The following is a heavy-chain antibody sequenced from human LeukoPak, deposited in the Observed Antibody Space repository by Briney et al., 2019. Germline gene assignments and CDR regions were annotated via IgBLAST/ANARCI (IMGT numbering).Heavy chain of an antibody. CDR1: GGSISSGGYY. D-gene: IGHD6-13*01. CDR2: IYYSGST. Sequence: KSSETLSLTCTVSGGSISSGGYYWSWIRQHPGKGLEWIGYIYYSGSTYYNPSLKSRVTISVDTSKNQFSLKLSSVTAADTAVYYCARVCPAGQLGDFDYWGQGTLVTVSS. V-gene: IGHV4-31*03. CDR3: ARVCPAGQLGDFDY. J-gene: IGHJ4*02.